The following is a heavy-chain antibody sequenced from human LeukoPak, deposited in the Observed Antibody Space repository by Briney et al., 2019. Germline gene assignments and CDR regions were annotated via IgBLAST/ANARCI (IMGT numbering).Heavy chain of an antibody. J-gene: IGHJ4*02. CDR2: IYTSGST. CDR1: GDSISNTSYY. CDR3: ARDQGKLRPYYFDY. V-gene: IGHV4-61*02. D-gene: IGHD3-3*01. Sequence: PSETLSLTCTVSGDSISNTSYYWSWIRQPAGKGLEWIGRIYTSGSTSYNPSLKSRVTISLDTSKNQFSLKLSSVTAADTAVYYCARDQGKLRPYYFDYWGQGTLVTVSS.